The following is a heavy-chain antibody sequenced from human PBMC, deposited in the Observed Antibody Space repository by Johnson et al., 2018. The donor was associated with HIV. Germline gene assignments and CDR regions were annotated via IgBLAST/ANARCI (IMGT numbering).Heavy chain of an antibody. J-gene: IGHJ3*02. V-gene: IGHV3-30*04. CDR3: ARALVDDAFDI. D-gene: IGHD1-26*01. Sequence: QEQLVESGGGVVQPGRSLRLSCAASGFTFSNYAMHWVRQAPGKGLEWVAVMWYDGSNKYYADSVKGRFTISRDNSKNTLYLQMNSLRAEDTAVYYCARALVDDAFDIGGQGTMVTVSS. CDR2: MWYDGSNK. CDR1: GFTFSNYA.